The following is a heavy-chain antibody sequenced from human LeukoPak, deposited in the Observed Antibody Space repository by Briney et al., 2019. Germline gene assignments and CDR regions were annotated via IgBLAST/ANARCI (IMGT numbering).Heavy chain of an antibody. V-gene: IGHV1-69*01. CDR1: GGTFRSYV. CDR3: ARDEYCGGDCYSNWFDP. J-gene: IGHJ5*02. CDR2: IIPIFGRA. D-gene: IGHD2-21*01. Sequence: SVKVSCKASGGTFRSYVTTWVRQAPGQGLEWMGGIIPIFGRADYAQKFQGRVMITADESTSTAYMELSSLRSDDTAVYYCARDEYCGGDCYSNWFDPWGQGTLVTVSS.